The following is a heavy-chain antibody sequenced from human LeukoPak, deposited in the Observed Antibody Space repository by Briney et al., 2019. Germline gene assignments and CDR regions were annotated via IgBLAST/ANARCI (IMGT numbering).Heavy chain of an antibody. CDR3: ARRDGNRFDP. CDR2: IQFSGNT. CDR1: GDSMSSYY. J-gene: IGHJ5*02. V-gene: IGHV4-59*01. Sequence: SETQTLTCTVSGDSMSSYYWSWIRQSPGKGLEWIGYIQFSGNTNYNPSLKSRVTISEETSKNQFSLKLSSVTAADTAVYYCARRDGNRFDPWGQGTLVTVSS.